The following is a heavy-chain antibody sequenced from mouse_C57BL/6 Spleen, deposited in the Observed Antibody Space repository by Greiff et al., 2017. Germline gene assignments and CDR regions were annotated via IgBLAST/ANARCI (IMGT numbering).Heavy chain of an antibody. D-gene: IGHD4-1*01. V-gene: IGHV1-72*01. CDR3: ASPPNWDDWYFDV. J-gene: IGHJ1*03. Sequence: VQLQQPGAELVKPGASVKLSCKASGYTFTSYWMHWVKQRPGRGLEWIGRIDPNSGGTKYNEKFKSKATLTVDKPSSPAYMQLSSLTSEDSAVYDCASPPNWDDWYFDVWGTGTTVTVSA. CDR1: GYTFTSYW. CDR2: IDPNSGGT.